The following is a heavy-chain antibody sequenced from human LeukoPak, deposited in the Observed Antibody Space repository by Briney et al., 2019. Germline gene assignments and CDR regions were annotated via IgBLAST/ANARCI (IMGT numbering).Heavy chain of an antibody. CDR3: ARQELLWFGELMGGFDP. CDR2: IYHSGST. J-gene: IGHJ5*02. D-gene: IGHD3-10*01. CDR1: GYSISSGYY. V-gene: IGHV4-38-2*01. Sequence: KPSETLSLTCAVSGYSISSGYYWGWIRQPPGKGLEWIGSIYHSGSTYYNPSLKSRVTISVDTSKNQFSLKLSSVTAADTAVYYCARQELLWFGELMGGFDPWGQGTLVTVSS.